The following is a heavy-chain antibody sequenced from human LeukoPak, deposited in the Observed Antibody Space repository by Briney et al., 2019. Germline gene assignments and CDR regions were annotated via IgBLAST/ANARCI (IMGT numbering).Heavy chain of an antibody. Sequence: PSETLSLTCTVSGGSVSHYYWAWIRQPPGKELEWIGYIYTSGSTKYNPSLKSRVTISVDESNNQFSLKVRSVTAADTAVYYCARQVFEFWSGEGTWFDPWGQGTLVTVSS. J-gene: IGHJ5*02. V-gene: IGHV4-4*09. CDR2: IYTSGST. CDR3: ARQVFEFWSGEGTWFDP. CDR1: GGSVSHYY. D-gene: IGHD3-3*01.